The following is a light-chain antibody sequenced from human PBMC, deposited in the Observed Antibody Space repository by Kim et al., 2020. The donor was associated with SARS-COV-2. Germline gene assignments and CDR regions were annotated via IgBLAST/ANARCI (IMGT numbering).Light chain of an antibody. CDR2: EVT. CDR3: SSYAATNNLV. Sequence: GQSVTISCTGTSSDVGGYNYVSWYQQHPGKAPKLMIYEVTKRPSGVPDRFSGSKSGNTASLTVSGLQAEDEADYYCSSYAATNNLVFGGGTKVTVL. V-gene: IGLV2-8*01. CDR1: SSDVGGYNY. J-gene: IGLJ3*02.